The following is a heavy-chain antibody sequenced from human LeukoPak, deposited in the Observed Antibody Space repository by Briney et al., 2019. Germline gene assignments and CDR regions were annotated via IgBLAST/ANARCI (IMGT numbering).Heavy chain of an antibody. J-gene: IGHJ6*03. CDR1: GGAFSSYA. D-gene: IGHD2-2*01. Sequence: SVKVSCKASGGAFSSYAISWVRQAPGQGLEWMGGIIPIFGTANYAQKFQGRVTITADESTSTAYMELSSLRSEDTAVYYCARDLDPAAIPYYYYYMDVWGKGTTVTVSS. CDR3: ARDLDPAAIPYYYYYMDV. V-gene: IGHV1-69*01. CDR2: IIPIFGTA.